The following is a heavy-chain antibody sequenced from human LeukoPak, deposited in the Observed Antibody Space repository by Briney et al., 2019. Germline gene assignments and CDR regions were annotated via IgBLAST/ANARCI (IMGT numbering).Heavy chain of an antibody. V-gene: IGHV4-61*01. Sequence: SETLSLTCTVSGAFVSSGSYHWSWIRQPPGRGLEWIGYIYYDGSTKYNPSLKSRVTMSRDTSKTQFSLKVSSVTAADTALYYCARERGEYCDNTSCSNYYLDYWGQGTLVTVSS. J-gene: IGHJ4*02. CDR3: ARERGEYCDNTSCSNYYLDY. CDR2: IYYDGST. CDR1: GAFVSSGSYH. D-gene: IGHD2-2*01.